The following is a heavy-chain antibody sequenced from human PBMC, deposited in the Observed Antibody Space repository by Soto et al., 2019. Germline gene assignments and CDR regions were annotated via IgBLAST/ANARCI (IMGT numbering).Heavy chain of an antibody. CDR1: GFTLSDHS. D-gene: IGHD4-17*01. J-gene: IGHJ4*02. CDR3: VRGGTTVATIGDQ. CDR2: SRDKAHGYRT. V-gene: IGHV3-72*01. Sequence: EVKLVASVADLVQPGGTLRHSCAGSGFTLSDHSIYWVHQAPGKGLEWVGRSRDKAHGYRTAYAASVKGRFTTSRDESKNSVYLQVTSLKTEDTAVYYCVRGGTTVATIGDQWGQGILVTVSS.